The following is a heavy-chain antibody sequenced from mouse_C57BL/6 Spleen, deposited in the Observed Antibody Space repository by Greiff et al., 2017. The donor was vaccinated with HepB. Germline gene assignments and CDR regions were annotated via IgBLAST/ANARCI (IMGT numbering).Heavy chain of an antibody. J-gene: IGHJ3*01. CDR1: GYTFTSYD. Sequence: VQLVESGPELVKPGASVKLSCKASGYTFTSYDINWVKQRPGQGLEWIGWIYPRDGSTKYNEKFKGKATLTVDTSSSTAYMELHSLTSEDSAVYFCARSLYYGNSWFAYWGQGTLVTVSA. D-gene: IGHD2-1*01. V-gene: IGHV1-85*01. CDR2: IYPRDGST. CDR3: ARSLYYGNSWFAY.